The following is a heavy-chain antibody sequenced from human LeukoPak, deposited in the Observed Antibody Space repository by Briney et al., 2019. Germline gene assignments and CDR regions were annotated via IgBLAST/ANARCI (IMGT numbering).Heavy chain of an antibody. Sequence: SETLSLTCTVSGGSISSYYWSWIRQPPGKGLEWSGYIYYSGSTNYNPSLKSRVTISVDTSKNQFSLKLSSVTAADTAVYYCARVRYYYYYYYMDVWGKGTTVTVSS. CDR2: IYYSGST. J-gene: IGHJ6*03. V-gene: IGHV4-59*01. CDR3: ARVRYYYYYYYMDV. CDR1: GGSISSYY.